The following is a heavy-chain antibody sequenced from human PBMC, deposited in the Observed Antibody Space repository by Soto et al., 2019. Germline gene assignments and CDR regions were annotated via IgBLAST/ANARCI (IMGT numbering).Heavy chain of an antibody. Sequence: SGPTLVKPTQTLTLTCTFSGFSLSTSGVGVGWIRQPPGKALEWLALIYWDDDKRYSPSLKSRLTITKDTSKNQVVLTMTNMDPVDTATYYCAHGGLGWLRPTGYFDYWGQGTLVTVSS. CDR3: AHGGLGWLRPTGYFDY. CDR1: GFSLSTSGVG. CDR2: IYWDDDK. D-gene: IGHD5-12*01. J-gene: IGHJ4*02. V-gene: IGHV2-5*02.